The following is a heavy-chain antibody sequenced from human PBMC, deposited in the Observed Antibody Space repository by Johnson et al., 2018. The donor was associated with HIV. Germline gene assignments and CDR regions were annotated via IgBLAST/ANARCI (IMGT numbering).Heavy chain of an antibody. Sequence: VQLVESGGGLIQPGGSLRLSCAASGFTVSSNYMSWVRQAPGKGLEWVSVIYSGGSTYYADSVKGRFTISRDNSKNTLYLQMNSLRAGDTAVYYCARGYYYDSSGYPDAFYIWGQGTMVTVSS. CDR1: GFTVSSNY. V-gene: IGHV3-53*01. J-gene: IGHJ3*02. CDR3: ARGYYYDSSGYPDAFYI. CDR2: IYSGGST. D-gene: IGHD3-22*01.